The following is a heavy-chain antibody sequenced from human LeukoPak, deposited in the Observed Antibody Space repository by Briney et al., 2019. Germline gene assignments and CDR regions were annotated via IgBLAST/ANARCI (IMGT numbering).Heavy chain of an antibody. CDR1: GGTFSSYA. V-gene: IGHV1-69*06. D-gene: IGHD6-13*01. Sequence: GASVKVSCKASGGTFSSYAISWVRQAPGQGLEWMGGIIPIFGTANYAQKFQGRVTITADKSTSTAYMELSSLRSEDTAVYYCARCRTGYSSSWYDYWGQGTLVTVSS. CDR2: IIPIFGTA. J-gene: IGHJ4*02. CDR3: ARCRTGYSSSWYDY.